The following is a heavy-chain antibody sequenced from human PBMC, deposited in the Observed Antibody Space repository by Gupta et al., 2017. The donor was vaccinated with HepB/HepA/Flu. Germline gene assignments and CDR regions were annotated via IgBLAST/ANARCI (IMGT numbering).Heavy chain of an antibody. V-gene: IGHV3-13*01. Sequence: EVQLVESGGGLVQPGGSLSLSCAASGFTFSSYDMHWVRQATGKGLEWVSAIGTAGDTYYPGSVKGRFTISRENAKNSLYLQMNSLRAGDTAVYYCARAGIAVAGATYYYYGMDVWGQGTTVTVSS. D-gene: IGHD6-19*01. CDR1: GFTFSSYD. CDR2: IGTAGDT. J-gene: IGHJ6*02. CDR3: ARAGIAVAGATYYYYGMDV.